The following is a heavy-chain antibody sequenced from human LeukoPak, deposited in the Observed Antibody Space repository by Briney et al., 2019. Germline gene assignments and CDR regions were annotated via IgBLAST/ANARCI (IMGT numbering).Heavy chain of an antibody. Sequence: GGSLRLSCAASGFTFSSYAMHWVRQAPGKGLEWVAVISYDGSNKYYADSVKGRFTISRDNSKNTQYLQMNSLRAEDTAVYYCATDARYFDYWGQGTLVTVSS. D-gene: IGHD6-6*01. CDR3: ATDARYFDY. J-gene: IGHJ4*02. CDR1: GFTFSSYA. V-gene: IGHV3-30*01. CDR2: ISYDGSNK.